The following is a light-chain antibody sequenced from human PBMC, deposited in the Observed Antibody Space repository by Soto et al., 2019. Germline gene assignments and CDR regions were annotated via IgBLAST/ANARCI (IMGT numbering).Light chain of an antibody. J-gene: IGKJ4*01. Sequence: EIVLTQSPANLSLSPGERATLSCRASQSVSSYLAWYQQKPGQAPRLLIYAASNRASGISARFSGSGSGTYFTLTISSLAPEDFAVYYCQPRSNWPLTFGGGTKVEIK. V-gene: IGKV3-11*01. CDR3: QPRSNWPLT. CDR2: AAS. CDR1: QSVSSY.